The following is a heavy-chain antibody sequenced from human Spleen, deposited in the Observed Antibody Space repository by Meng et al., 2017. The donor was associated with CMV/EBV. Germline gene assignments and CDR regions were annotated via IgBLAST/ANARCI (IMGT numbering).Heavy chain of an antibody. Sequence: LSCEASGFTFSRDAMTWVRQAPGKGLEWVSTISGSGDTKYYAGSVKGRFTISRDNFKNTMYLQMNSLRAEDTAVYYCTGIKLWPYFENWGQGTLVTVSS. J-gene: IGHJ4*02. D-gene: IGHD5-18*01. CDR1: GFTFSRDA. CDR3: TGIKLWPYFEN. V-gene: IGHV3-23*01. CDR2: ISGSGDTK.